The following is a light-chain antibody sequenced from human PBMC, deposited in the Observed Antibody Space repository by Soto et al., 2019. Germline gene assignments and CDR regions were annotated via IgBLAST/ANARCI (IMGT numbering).Light chain of an antibody. Sequence: DVQVTQSPSTLAASVGDRATITCRAGQTVTGWLAWYQHKPGKAPKLLISDGSTLKSGVPSRFNGSGSGTEFTHTISSLQPDDFATYYCQHYNSYSWTFGQGTKVDIK. J-gene: IGKJ1*01. V-gene: IGKV1-5*01. CDR1: QTVTGW. CDR2: DGS. CDR3: QHYNSYSWT.